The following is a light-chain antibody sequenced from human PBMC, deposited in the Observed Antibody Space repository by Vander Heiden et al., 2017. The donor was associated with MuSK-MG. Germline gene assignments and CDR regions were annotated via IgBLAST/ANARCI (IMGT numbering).Light chain of an antibody. V-gene: IGKV3-11*01. CDR1: QSVTTY. CDR3: QQRSTWPWT. CDR2: DAS. J-gene: IGKJ1*01. Sequence: DIVLTQSPATLSLSSGEGDNLPRPASQSVTTYLAWYQQKPGQAPRLLIYDASTRATGTPARFSGSRSGTDFTLTISSLEPEDFAVYYCQQRSTWPWTFGRGTKV.